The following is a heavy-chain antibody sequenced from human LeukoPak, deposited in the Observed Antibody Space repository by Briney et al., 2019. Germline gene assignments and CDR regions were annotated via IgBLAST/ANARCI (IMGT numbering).Heavy chain of an antibody. CDR3: ARRAAARGFDY. V-gene: IGHV4-34*01. Sequence: SETLSLTCAVSGGSFSGYYWSWIRQPPGKGLEWIGEINHSGSTNYNPSLKSRVTISVDTSKNQFSLKLSSVTAADTAVYYCARRAAARGFDYWGQGTLVTVSS. CDR1: GGSFSGYY. D-gene: IGHD6-6*01. CDR2: INHSGST. J-gene: IGHJ4*02.